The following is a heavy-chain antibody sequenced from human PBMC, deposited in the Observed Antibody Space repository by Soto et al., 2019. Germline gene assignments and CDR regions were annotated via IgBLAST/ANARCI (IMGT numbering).Heavy chain of an antibody. CDR1: GFPFSSYW. V-gene: IGHV3-74*01. CDR2: ISGDGVTT. J-gene: IGHJ4*02. D-gene: IGHD3-9*01. CDR3: AREYYGLLTGYYTDY. Sequence: EVQLVESGGDLVQRGGSLRLSCAASGFPFSSYWMHWVRHTPGKGLDWVARISGDGVTTYYADSVTGRFTVSRENAKNTLSLQISGLRAEDTAVYYCAREYYGLLTGYYTDYWGQGTLGSVSS.